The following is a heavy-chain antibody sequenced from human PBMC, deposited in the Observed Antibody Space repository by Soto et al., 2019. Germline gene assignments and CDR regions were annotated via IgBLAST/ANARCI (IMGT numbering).Heavy chain of an antibody. Sequence: QLQLQESGPGLVKPSETLSLTCTVSGGSIRSSSYYWDWIRQPPGKGLEWIANIYYSGSTNYNPSLKSRVSVSVDTSKNQFSLMLTSVTAADTAVYYCARRYLEGFAFDSWGQGTLVTVSS. V-gene: IGHV4-39*01. D-gene: IGHD1-1*01. CDR1: GGSIRSSSYY. CDR3: ARRYLEGFAFDS. CDR2: IYYSGST. J-gene: IGHJ4*02.